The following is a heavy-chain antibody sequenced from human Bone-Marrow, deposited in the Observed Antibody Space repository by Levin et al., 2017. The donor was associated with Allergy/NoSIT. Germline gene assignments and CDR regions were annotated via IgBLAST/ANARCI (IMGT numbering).Heavy chain of an antibody. CDR2: MYSGGST. Sequence: GESLKISCAASGFTVSSNYMSWVRQAPGKGLEWVSVMYSGGSTYYADSVKGRFTISRDNSKNTLYLQMNSLRAEDTAVYYCALDGYNGGSGMNFQHWGQGTLVTVSS. D-gene: IGHD5-24*01. J-gene: IGHJ1*01. CDR3: ALDGYNGGSGMNFQH. V-gene: IGHV3-53*01. CDR1: GFTVSSNY.